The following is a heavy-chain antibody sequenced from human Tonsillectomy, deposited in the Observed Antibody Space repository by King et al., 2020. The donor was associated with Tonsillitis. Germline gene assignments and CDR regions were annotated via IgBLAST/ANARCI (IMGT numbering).Heavy chain of an antibody. J-gene: IGHJ4*02. D-gene: IGHD3-22*01. CDR1: GFTFSHYA. Sequence: VQLVESGGGVVQPERSLRLSCAASGFTFSHYAMHWVRQAPGKGLEWVALISYEGSRKYYADSVKGRFTISRDNYKNTLYLQMNSLIAEDTAVYYCARRSLEGDSSGYPGPPDYWGQGTLVTVSS. CDR3: ARRSLEGDSSGYPGPPDY. CDR2: ISYEGSRK. V-gene: IGHV3-30*04.